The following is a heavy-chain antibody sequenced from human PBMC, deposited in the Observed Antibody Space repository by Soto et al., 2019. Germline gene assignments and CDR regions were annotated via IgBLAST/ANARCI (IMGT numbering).Heavy chain of an antibody. Sequence: QITLKESGPTLVKPTQTLTLTCTFSGFSLTTRGVGVGWIRQPPGKALECLALIYWDDDKRYSLSLQSRLSIPKDTSKNQVVLTMTNVDPVDTATYYCAHIPNYYQYDWFDPWGQGTLVSVSS. D-gene: IGHD3-16*01. J-gene: IGHJ5*02. CDR1: GFSLTTRGVG. CDR2: IYWDDDK. V-gene: IGHV2-5*02. CDR3: AHIPNYYQYDWFDP.